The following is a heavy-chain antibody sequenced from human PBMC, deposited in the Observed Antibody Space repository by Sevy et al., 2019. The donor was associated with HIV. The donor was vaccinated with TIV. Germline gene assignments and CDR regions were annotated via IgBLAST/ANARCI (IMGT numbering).Heavy chain of an antibody. V-gene: IGHV3-49*03. J-gene: IGHJ4*02. CDR1: GFTFADYG. Sequence: GGSLRLSCTASGFTFADYGMGWFRQAPGKGLEWVGFIRGKAHGGTTEYAASVKGRFTISGDDSKSIAYLQMNSLKNEDTAVYFCSRNGEDYYDILTGQFHFDYWGQGALVTVSS. CDR3: SRNGEDYYDILTGQFHFDY. CDR2: IRGKAHGGTT. D-gene: IGHD3-9*01.